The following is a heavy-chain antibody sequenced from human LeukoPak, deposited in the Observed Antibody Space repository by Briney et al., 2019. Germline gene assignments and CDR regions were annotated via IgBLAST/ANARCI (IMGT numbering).Heavy chain of an antibody. V-gene: IGHV4-4*07. J-gene: IGHJ6*02. Sequence: SETLSLTCTVSGGSISSYYWSWIRQPAGKGLEWIGRIYTSGSTNYNPSLKGRVTMSVDTSKNQFSLKLSSVTAADTAVYCCARARFVQLLSRYYYGMDVWGQGTTVTVSS. CDR2: IYTSGST. D-gene: IGHD3-10*01. CDR1: GGSISSYY. CDR3: ARARFVQLLSRYYYGMDV.